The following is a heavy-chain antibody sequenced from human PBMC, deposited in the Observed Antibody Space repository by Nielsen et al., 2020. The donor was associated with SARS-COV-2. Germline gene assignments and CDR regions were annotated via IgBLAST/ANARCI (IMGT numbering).Heavy chain of an antibody. CDR1: GFTFSSYS. V-gene: IGHV3-21*01. CDR2: ISSSSSYI. CDR3: ARDRDTAMVKSAFDI. D-gene: IGHD5-18*01. Sequence: GESLKISCAASGFTFSSYSMNWVRQAPGKGLEWVSSISSSSSYIYYADSVKGRFTISRDNAKNSLYLQMNSLRAEDTAVYYCARDRDTAMVKSAFDIWDQGTMVTVSS. J-gene: IGHJ3*02.